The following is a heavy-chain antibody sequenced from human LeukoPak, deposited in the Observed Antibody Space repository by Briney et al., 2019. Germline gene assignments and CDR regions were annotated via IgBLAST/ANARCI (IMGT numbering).Heavy chain of an antibody. V-gene: IGHV1-2*02. D-gene: IGHD3-22*01. CDR3: ARDLYYYDSSGYVDY. Sequence: ASVKVSCKASGYTFTGYYMPWVRQAPGQGLEWMGWINPNSGGTNYAQKFQGRVTMTRDTSISTAYMELSRLRSDDTAVYYCARDLYYYDSSGYVDYWGQGTLVTVSS. J-gene: IGHJ4*02. CDR2: INPNSGGT. CDR1: GYTFTGYY.